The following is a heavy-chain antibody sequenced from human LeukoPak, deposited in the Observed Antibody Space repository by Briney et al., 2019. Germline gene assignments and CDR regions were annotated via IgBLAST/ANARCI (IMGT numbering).Heavy chain of an antibody. CDR3: ARDSRSGSFDY. CDR1: GFTFSSFD. V-gene: IGHV3-13*01. D-gene: IGHD3-22*01. Sequence: GGSLRLSCVASGFTFSSFDMHWVRQATGKGLEWVSSIGVAGDTYSPDSVKGRFTISRENTRNSLYLQMNSLRDGDTAVYYCARDSRSGSFDYWGQGTLVTVSS. CDR2: IGVAGDT. J-gene: IGHJ4*02.